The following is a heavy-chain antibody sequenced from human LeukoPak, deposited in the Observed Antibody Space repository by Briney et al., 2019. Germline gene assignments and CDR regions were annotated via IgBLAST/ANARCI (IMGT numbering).Heavy chain of an antibody. CDR3: AKSKEDCCGSFDP. D-gene: IGHD2-21*01. Sequence: GGSLRLSCAASGFFFSTYAMSWVRQAPGKGLEWVSAISGSGGSTYYADSVRGRFTISRDNSKNTLYMQLNSLRAEDTAVYYCAKSKEDCCGSFDPWGQGTLVTVSS. CDR2: ISGSGGST. J-gene: IGHJ5*02. V-gene: IGHV3-23*01. CDR1: GFFFSTYA.